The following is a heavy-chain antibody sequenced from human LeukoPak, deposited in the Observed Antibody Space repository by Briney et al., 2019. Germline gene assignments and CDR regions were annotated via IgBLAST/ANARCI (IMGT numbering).Heavy chain of an antibody. CDR3: ARARWQLVPYFDS. Sequence: GASVKVSCKASGYTFTGYYMHWMRQAPGQGLEWMGWINPNSGGTNFAQKFQGRVAMTRDTSISTAYMELGSLRSDDTAVYYCARARWQLVPYFDSWGQGTLVTVSS. CDR1: GYTFTGYY. CDR2: INPNSGGT. J-gene: IGHJ4*02. V-gene: IGHV1-2*02. D-gene: IGHD6-6*01.